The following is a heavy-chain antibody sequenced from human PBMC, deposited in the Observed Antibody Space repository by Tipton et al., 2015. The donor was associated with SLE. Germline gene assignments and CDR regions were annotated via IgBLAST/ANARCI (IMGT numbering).Heavy chain of an antibody. J-gene: IGHJ4*02. V-gene: IGHV4-39*07. CDR1: GDSLSIVGYY. Sequence: TLSLTCAVSGDSLSIVGYYWAWVRQRPGKGLEWIGSIFYTGSTYYNPSLKSRVSFSIDTSKHQFSLKLNSVTAADTAVYYCAREGGATVTTDYWGQGTLVTVSS. CDR2: IFYTGST. D-gene: IGHD4-11*01. CDR3: AREGGATVTTDY.